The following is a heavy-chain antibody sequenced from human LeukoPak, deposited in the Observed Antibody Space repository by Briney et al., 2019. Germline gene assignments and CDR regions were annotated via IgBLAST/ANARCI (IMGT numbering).Heavy chain of an antibody. CDR2: IYYSGST. CDR3: ASPRRDATIWPL. Sequence: SETLSLTYTVSGGSISSSSYYWGWIRQPPGKGLEWIGSIYYSGSTYYNPSLKSRVTISVDTSKNQFSLKLSSVTAADTAVYYCASPRRDATIWPLWGQGTMVTVSS. V-gene: IGHV4-39*01. J-gene: IGHJ3*01. CDR1: GGSISSSSYY. D-gene: IGHD5-12*01.